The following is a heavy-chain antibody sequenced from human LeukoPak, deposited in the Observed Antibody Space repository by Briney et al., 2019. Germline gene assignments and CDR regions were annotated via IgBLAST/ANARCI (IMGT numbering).Heavy chain of an antibody. CDR2: IKQDGSEK. D-gene: IGHD1-26*01. J-gene: IGHJ4*02. CDR1: GFTFSSYW. CDR3: ARDGGSYLNYFDY. V-gene: IGHV3-7*01. Sequence: GSLRLSCTASGFTFSSYWMTWVRQAPEKGLEWVANIKQDGSEKYYVDSVKGRFTISRDNAKNSLYLQMNSLRAEDTAVYYCARDGGSYLNYFDYWGQGTLVTVSS.